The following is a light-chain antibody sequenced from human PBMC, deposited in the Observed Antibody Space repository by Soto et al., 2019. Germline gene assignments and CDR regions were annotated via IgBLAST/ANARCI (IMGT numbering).Light chain of an antibody. Sequence: EILMTQSPATLSVSPGERATLFCRASQSVSSNLAWYQQKPGQAPRLLIYGASTRATGIPARFSGSGSGTEFTLAISSLKSEDFAVYYCQQYNNWPRTFGQGTKLEIK. CDR1: QSVSSN. CDR2: GAS. J-gene: IGKJ2*01. V-gene: IGKV3-15*01. CDR3: QQYNNWPRT.